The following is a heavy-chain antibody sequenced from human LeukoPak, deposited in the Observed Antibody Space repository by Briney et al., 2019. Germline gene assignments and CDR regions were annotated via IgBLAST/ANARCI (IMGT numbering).Heavy chain of an antibody. J-gene: IGHJ4*02. CDR3: ARISTVTTAFFDY. D-gene: IGHD4-11*01. V-gene: IGHV3-7*01. CDR2: VKEDGSER. CDR1: GFTFSNYW. Sequence: LAGGSLRLSCAASGFTFSNYWMSWVRQAPGKGLEWVANVKEDGSERYYVDSVTGRFTISRDKTKNSLYLQMNSLRAEDTAVYYCARISTVTTAFFDYWGQGTLVTVSS.